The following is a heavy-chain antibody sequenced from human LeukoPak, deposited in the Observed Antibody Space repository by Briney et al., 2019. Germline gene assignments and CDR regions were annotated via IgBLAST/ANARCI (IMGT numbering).Heavy chain of an antibody. V-gene: IGHV1-69*13. CDR1: GGTFSSYA. J-gene: IGHJ4*02. D-gene: IGHD3-3*01. CDR2: IIPIFGTA. Sequence: SVKVSCKASGGTFSSYAISWVRQAPGQGLEWMGGIIPIFGTANYAQKFQGRVTITADESTSTAYMELSSLRSEDTAVYYCARGADSRFLEWLLSVYWGQGTLVTVSS. CDR3: ARGADSRFLEWLLSVY.